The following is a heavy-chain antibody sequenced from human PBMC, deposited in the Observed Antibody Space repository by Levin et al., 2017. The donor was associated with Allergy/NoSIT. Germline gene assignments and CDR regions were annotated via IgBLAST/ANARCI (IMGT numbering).Heavy chain of an antibody. V-gene: IGHV3-7*01. Sequence: PGGSLRLSCAVSGFTFEAYWMAWVRQAPGKGLEWVANINEDGSKRYHADSVKGRFTISRDNAKNSLYLQMSSLGGEDTAVYFCARELEGGPDYWGQGTLVIVSS. CDR1: GFTFEAYW. D-gene: IGHD3-3*01. CDR3: ARELEGGPDY. J-gene: IGHJ4*02. CDR2: INEDGSKR.